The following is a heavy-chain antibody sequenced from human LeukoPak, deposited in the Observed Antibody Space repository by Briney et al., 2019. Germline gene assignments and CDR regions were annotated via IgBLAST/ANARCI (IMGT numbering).Heavy chain of an antibody. J-gene: IGHJ5*02. V-gene: IGHV1-18*01. D-gene: IGHD3-10*02. Sequence: ASVKVSCKASGYTFTSYGISCVRQAPGQRLEWIGWISAYNGNENYAQKLQGRVTMTTDTSTSTAYMELRSLRSDDTAVYYCARDHGSFMFSNWFDPWGQGTLVTVSS. CDR3: ARDHGSFMFSNWFDP. CDR1: GYTFTSYG. CDR2: ISAYNGNE.